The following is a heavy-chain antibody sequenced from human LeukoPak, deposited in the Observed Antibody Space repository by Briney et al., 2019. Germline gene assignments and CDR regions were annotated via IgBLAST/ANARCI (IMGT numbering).Heavy chain of an antibody. V-gene: IGHV4-38-2*01. CDR1: GYSISSGYY. Sequence: SETLSLTCAVSGYSISSGYYWGWIRQPPGKGLEWIGSIYHSGSTYYNPSLKSRVTISVDTSKNQFSLKLSSVTAADTAVYYCARTGGYYYYMDLWGKGTTVTVSS. CDR3: ARTGGYYYYMDL. D-gene: IGHD2-15*01. J-gene: IGHJ6*03. CDR2: IYHSGST.